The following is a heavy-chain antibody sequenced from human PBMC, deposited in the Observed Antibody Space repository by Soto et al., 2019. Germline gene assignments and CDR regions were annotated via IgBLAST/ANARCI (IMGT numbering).Heavy chain of an antibody. Sequence: GGSLRLSCAAPGFTFSIYALHWVRQAPGKGLEWVAVMSPNGNNQYYADSVKVRFTIPRDTSKSTLYLQITSLRPDDTAVYYGAARADFYYGTSRYWGQGTLVTVPS. CDR3: AARADFYYGTSRY. V-gene: IGHV3-30-3*01. CDR2: MSPNGNNQ. D-gene: IGHD3-10*01. CDR1: GFTFSIYA. J-gene: IGHJ4*02.